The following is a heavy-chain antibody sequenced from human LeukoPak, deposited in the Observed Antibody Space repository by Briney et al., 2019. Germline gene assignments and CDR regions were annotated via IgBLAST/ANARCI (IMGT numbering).Heavy chain of an antibody. D-gene: IGHD3-16*02. Sequence: GASVKVSCKASGYTFTGYYMHWVRQAPGQGLEWMGWNNPNSGGTNYAQKFQGRVTMTRDTSISTAYMELSRLRSDDTAVYYCARDPAEISFSNWFDPWGQGTLVTVSS. V-gene: IGHV1-2*02. CDR2: NNPNSGGT. J-gene: IGHJ5*02. CDR1: GYTFTGYY. CDR3: ARDPAEISFSNWFDP.